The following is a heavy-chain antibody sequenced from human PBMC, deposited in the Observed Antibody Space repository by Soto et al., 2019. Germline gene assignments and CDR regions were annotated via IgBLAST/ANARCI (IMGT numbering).Heavy chain of an antibody. V-gene: IGHV4-61*08. CDR1: GGSISSGDYY. CDR3: GSVRPSGYVLS. CDR2: VYFSGNT. J-gene: IGHJ5*02. D-gene: IGHD6-25*01. Sequence: SETLSLTCTASGGSISSGDYYWSWIRQPPGKGLEWIGYVYFSGNTNYNPSLKSRVTISIDTSKNQFSLRLASVTAADTAFYYCGSVRPSGYVLSWGQGTLVTVSS.